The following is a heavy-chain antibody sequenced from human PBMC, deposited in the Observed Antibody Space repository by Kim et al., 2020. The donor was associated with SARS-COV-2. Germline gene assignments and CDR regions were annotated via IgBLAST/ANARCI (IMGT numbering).Heavy chain of an antibody. CDR1: GGSISSGGYY. D-gene: IGHD1-26*01. Sequence: SETLSLTCTVSGGSISSGGYYWSWIRQHPGKGLEWIGYIYYSGSTYYNPSLKSRVTISVDTSKNQFSLKLSSVTAADTAVYYCARVEGTPGIVPFDIWGQGTMVTVSS. J-gene: IGHJ3*02. CDR3: ARVEGTPGIVPFDI. V-gene: IGHV4-31*03. CDR2: IYYSGST.